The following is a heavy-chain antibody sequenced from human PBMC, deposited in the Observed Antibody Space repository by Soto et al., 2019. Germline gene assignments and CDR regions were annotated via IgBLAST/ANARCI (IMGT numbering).Heavy chain of an antibody. J-gene: IGHJ4*02. V-gene: IGHV3-23*01. D-gene: IGHD4-17*01. CDR1: GFTFTSYA. CDR2: MSGIGDST. Sequence: EVQLSESGGGLVQPGGSLRLSCAASGFTFTSYALNWVRQAPGKGLEWVSGMSGIGDSTYNADSVKGRFTISRDISKNTLYLQMNNLRAEDTAVYYCAKGGYGDYSFDFWGQGTLSPSPQ. CDR3: AKGGYGDYSFDF.